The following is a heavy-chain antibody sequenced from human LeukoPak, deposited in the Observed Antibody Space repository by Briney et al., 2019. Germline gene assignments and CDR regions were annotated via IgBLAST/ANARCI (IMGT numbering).Heavy chain of an antibody. CDR1: GGSINNYC. CDR2: IYTRGSA. D-gene: IGHD2-15*01. V-gene: IGHV4-4*07. J-gene: IGHJ3*02. Sequence: SETLSLTCTVSGGSINNYCWSWIRQPAGKGLEWIGRIYTRGSANHNPSLKSRVTMSVDTSKNQFSLKLSSVTAADTAVYYCARGRYCSADICSGGDAFDIWGQGTMVSVSS. CDR3: ARGRYCSADICSGGDAFDI.